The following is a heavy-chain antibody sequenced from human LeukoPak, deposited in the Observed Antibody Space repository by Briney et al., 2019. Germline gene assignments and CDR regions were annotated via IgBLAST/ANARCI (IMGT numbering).Heavy chain of an antibody. Sequence: GGSLRLSCAASGFNFYNFWMTWVRQAPGKGLEWVANIKQNGMDTYYVDSVKGRFTISRDNTKNLLDLQMSSLRVEDTGVYYCARDSGGASSGLFDRWGQGTLVTVSS. V-gene: IGHV3-7*01. D-gene: IGHD6-6*01. J-gene: IGHJ4*02. CDR3: ARDSGGASSGLFDR. CDR2: IKQNGMDT. CDR1: GFNFYNFW.